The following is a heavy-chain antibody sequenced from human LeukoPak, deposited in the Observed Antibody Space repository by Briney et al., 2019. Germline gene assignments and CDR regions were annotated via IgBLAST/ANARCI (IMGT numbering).Heavy chain of an antibody. CDR2: IYPGDSDT. V-gene: IGHV5-51*01. J-gene: IGHJ4*02. CDR3: ARLPSYYVSGSSSEFDY. D-gene: IGHD3-10*01. CDR1: GYTFTSYL. Sequence: GESLKISCKASGYTFTSYLIGWVRQMPGKGLEWMGIIYPGDSDTRYSPSFQGQVTISADKSISTAYLQWSSLKASDTAMYYCARLPSYYVSGSSSEFDYWGQGTLVTVSS.